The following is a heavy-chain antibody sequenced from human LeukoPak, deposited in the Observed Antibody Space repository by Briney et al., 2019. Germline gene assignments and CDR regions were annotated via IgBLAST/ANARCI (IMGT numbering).Heavy chain of an antibody. J-gene: IGHJ6*02. CDR1: GFTFSSYA. CDR3: AKNPSRIVVVPADV. CDR2: ISGSGGST. V-gene: IGHV3-23*01. Sequence: GGSLRLSCAASGFTFSSYAMSWVRQAPGKGLEWVSAISGSGGSTYYADSVKGRFTISRDNPKNTLYLQMNSLRAEDTAVYYCAKNPSRIVVVPADVWGQGTTVTVSS. D-gene: IGHD2-2*01.